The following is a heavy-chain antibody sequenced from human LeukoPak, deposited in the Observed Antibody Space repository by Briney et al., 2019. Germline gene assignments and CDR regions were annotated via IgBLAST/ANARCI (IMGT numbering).Heavy chain of an antibody. J-gene: IGHJ5*02. CDR3: ARPVPDSGSYYAPRGWFDP. CDR2: IIPNFGIA. V-gene: IGHV1-69*17. CDR1: GGTFSSYA. D-gene: IGHD1-26*01. Sequence: SMKVSCKASGGTFSSYAISWVRQAPGQGLEWMGGIIPNFGIANYAQKFQGRVTITADKSTSTAYMELSSLRSDDTAVYYCARPVPDSGSYYAPRGWFDPWGQGTLVTVSS.